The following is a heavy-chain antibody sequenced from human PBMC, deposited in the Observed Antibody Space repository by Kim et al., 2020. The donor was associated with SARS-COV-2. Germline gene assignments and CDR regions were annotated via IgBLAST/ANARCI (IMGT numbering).Heavy chain of an antibody. CDR3: AKGLN. J-gene: IGHJ4*02. CDR2: IYYRGTT. Sequence: IYYRGTTTSNPSLKSRVTISIDTSKNQFSLKLSSVTAADTAVYYCAKGLNWGQGTLVTVSS. V-gene: IGHV4-39*01.